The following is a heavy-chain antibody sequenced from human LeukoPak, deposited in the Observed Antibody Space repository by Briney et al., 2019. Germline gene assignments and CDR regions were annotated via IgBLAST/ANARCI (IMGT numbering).Heavy chain of an antibody. Sequence: GGSLRLSCAASGFTFSSYAMSWVRQAPGKGLEWVSAISGSGGSTYYADSVKGRFTISRDNSKNTLYLQMNNLRAEDTAVYYCAKEGVYGSGRGYFYGMDVWGQGTTVTVSS. D-gene: IGHD3-10*01. CDR1: GFTFSSYA. J-gene: IGHJ6*02. CDR3: AKEGVYGSGRGYFYGMDV. V-gene: IGHV3-23*01. CDR2: ISGSGGST.